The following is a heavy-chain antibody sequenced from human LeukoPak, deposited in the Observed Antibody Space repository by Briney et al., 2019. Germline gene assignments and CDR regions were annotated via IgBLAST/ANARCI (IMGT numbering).Heavy chain of an antibody. D-gene: IGHD3-16*01. J-gene: IGHJ4*02. CDR2: INWNGGST. CDR3: AKDNHPEAPWILGFDY. CDR1: GFTFDDYG. Sequence: TGGSLRLSCAASGFTFDDYGMSWVRQAPGKGLEWVSGINWNGGSTGYADSVKGRFTISRDNAKNSLYLQMNSLRAEDTALYYCAKDNHPEAPWILGFDYWGQGTLVTVSS. V-gene: IGHV3-20*04.